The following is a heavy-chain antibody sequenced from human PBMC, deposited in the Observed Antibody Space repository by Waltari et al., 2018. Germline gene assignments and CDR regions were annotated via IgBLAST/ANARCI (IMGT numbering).Heavy chain of an antibody. D-gene: IGHD2-2*01. CDR2: IYYSGST. J-gene: IGHJ6*03. CDR3: ARIVVPAYYYYYMDV. V-gene: IGHV4-39*07. CDR1: GGSISSSSYY. Sequence: QLQLQESGPGLVKPSETLSLTCTVPGGSISSSSYYLGWNRQPPGKGLEWIGNIYYSGSTYYNPSLKSRVTISVDTSKNQFSLKLSSVTAADTAVYYCARIVVPAYYYYYMDVWGKGTTVTISS.